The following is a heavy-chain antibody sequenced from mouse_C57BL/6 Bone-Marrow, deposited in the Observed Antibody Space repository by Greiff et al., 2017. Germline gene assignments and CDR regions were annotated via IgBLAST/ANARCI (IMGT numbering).Heavy chain of an antibody. Sequence: QVQLQQSGAELVKPGASVKISCKASGYAFSSYWMNWVKQRPGKGLEWIGQIYPGDGDTNYNGKYKGKATLTADKSSSTAYMQLSSLTSEDSAVYFCARGAYYYGSSSFAYWGQGTLVTVSA. CDR2: IYPGDGDT. V-gene: IGHV1-80*01. J-gene: IGHJ3*01. D-gene: IGHD1-1*01. CDR1: GYAFSSYW. CDR3: ARGAYYYGSSSFAY.